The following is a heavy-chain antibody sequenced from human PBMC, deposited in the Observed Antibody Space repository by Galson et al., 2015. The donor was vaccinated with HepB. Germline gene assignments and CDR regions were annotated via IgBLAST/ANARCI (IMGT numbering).Heavy chain of an antibody. D-gene: IGHD3-10*01. J-gene: IGHJ4*02. V-gene: IGHV3-33*01. CDR1: GFTFSTYD. CDR3: ARDGRITMVRGVIDY. Sequence: SLRLSCAASGFTFSTYDMHWVRQAPGKGLEWVAVIWYDGSEYYADSVKGRFTISRDNSKNTLYLQMNSLRAEDTAVYYCARDGRITMVRGVIDYWGQGTLVTVSS. CDR2: IWYDGSE.